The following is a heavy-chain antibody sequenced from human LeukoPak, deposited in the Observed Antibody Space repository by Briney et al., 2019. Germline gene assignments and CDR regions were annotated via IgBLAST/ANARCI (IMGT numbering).Heavy chain of an antibody. CDR3: ARRGDSSGSSLAAFDI. J-gene: IGHJ3*02. CDR1: GGSISSSSNY. D-gene: IGHD3-22*01. V-gene: IGHV4-39*01. CDR2: IYYSGTP. Sequence: PSETLSLTCTVSGGSISSSSNYWGWIRQPPGKGLEWIGSIYYSGTPYYSPSLRSRATMSVDTSKNQFSLRLSSLTAADTAVYYCARRGDSSGSSLAAFDIWGQGTMVTVSS.